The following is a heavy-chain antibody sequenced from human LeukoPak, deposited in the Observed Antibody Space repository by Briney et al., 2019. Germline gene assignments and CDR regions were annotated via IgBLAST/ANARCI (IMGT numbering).Heavy chain of an antibody. Sequence: PSEALSLTCTVSGGSVSGGSYYWSWIRQPPGKGLEWIGEINHSGSTNYNPSLKSRVTISVDTSKNQFSLKLSSVTAADTAVYYCARAGIVARRGGVFDYWGQGTLVTVPS. V-gene: IGHV4-61*01. CDR1: GGSVSGGSYY. CDR3: ARAGIVARRGGVFDY. CDR2: INHSGST. J-gene: IGHJ4*02. D-gene: IGHD6-6*01.